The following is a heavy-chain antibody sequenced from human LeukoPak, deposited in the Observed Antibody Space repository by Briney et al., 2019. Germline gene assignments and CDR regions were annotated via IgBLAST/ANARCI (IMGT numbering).Heavy chain of an antibody. Sequence: SGTLSLTCAVYGGSFSGYYWSWIRQPPGKGLEWIGEINHSGSTNYNPSLKSRVTMSVDTSKNQFSLKLSSVTAADTAVYYCARVKVAGNLKNYYGMDVWGQGTTVTVSS. V-gene: IGHV4-34*01. CDR1: GGSFSGYY. CDR2: INHSGST. D-gene: IGHD6-19*01. CDR3: ARVKVAGNLKNYYGMDV. J-gene: IGHJ6*02.